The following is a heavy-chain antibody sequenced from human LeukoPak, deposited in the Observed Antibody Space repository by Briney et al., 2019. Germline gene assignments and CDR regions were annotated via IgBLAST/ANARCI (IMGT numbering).Heavy chain of an antibody. D-gene: IGHD3-22*01. Sequence: GGSLRLSCAASGFTFDDYAVQWVRQAPGKGLEWVSLISGDGGSTYYADSVKGRFTISRDNSKNSLYLQMNSLRTEDTALYYCAENQDYYDSSGYYSPIDYWGQGTLVTVSS. CDR3: AENQDYYDSSGYYSPIDY. J-gene: IGHJ4*02. CDR1: GFTFDDYA. V-gene: IGHV3-43*02. CDR2: ISGDGGST.